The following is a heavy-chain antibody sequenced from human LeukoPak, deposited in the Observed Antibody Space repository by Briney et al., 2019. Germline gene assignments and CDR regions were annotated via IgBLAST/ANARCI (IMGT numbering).Heavy chain of an antibody. V-gene: IGHV4-59*01. D-gene: IGHD2-2*01. CDR2: MYSGGTT. Sequence: SETLSLTCTVSDGSINGYYWSWIRQPPGKGLDWIGYMYSGGTTNYSSSLKSRVTISEDTSKNQFSLKLTSVTAADTAVYYCARDEPSIVVVPARTSGAFDIWGQGTMVTVSS. CDR1: DGSINGYY. J-gene: IGHJ3*02. CDR3: ARDEPSIVVVPARTSGAFDI.